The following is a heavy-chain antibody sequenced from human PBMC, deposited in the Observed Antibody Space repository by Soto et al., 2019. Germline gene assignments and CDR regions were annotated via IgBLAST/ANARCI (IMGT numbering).Heavy chain of an antibody. D-gene: IGHD6-13*01. CDR3: VKDLRLADSSSWYGLGYFDY. V-gene: IGHV3-64D*08. Sequence: GGSLRLSCSASGFTFSSYAMHWVRQAPGKGLEYVSAISSNGGSTYYADSVKGRFTISRDNSKNTLYLQMSSLRAEDTAVYYCVKDLRLADSSSWYGLGYFDYWGQGTLVTVSS. CDR1: GFTFSSYA. J-gene: IGHJ4*02. CDR2: ISSNGGST.